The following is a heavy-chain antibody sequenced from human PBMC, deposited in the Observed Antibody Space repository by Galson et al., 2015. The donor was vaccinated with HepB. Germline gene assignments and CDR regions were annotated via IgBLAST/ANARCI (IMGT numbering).Heavy chain of an antibody. CDR2: TNPNSGDT. J-gene: IGHJ4*02. D-gene: IGHD1-1*01. Sequence: SVKVSCKAFGYTFSVYYIHWVRQAPGQGLEWMGWTNPNSGDTNYAQKFQGRVTMTRDTTISTAYMELSRLTSDDTAIYFCARSSINWATGLYSFVDRGLGTLVTVSS. CDR3: ARSSINWATGLYSFVD. V-gene: IGHV1-2*02. CDR1: GYTFSVYY.